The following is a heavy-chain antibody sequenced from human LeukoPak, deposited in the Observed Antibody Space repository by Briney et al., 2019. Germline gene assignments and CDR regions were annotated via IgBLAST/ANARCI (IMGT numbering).Heavy chain of an antibody. V-gene: IGHV4-34*01. CDR1: GWSFNDYY. J-gene: IGHJ5*02. CDR2: INARGDT. CDR3: ARGQVPAARGYNWFDP. Sequence: PSETLSLTCAVYGWSFNDYYWNWIRQPPGKGLEWIGEINARGDTNYNPSLKSRVNIFVDTSKKQFSLRLTSMIAADTALYYCARGQVPAARGYNWFDPWGQGTLVTVSS. D-gene: IGHD2-2*01.